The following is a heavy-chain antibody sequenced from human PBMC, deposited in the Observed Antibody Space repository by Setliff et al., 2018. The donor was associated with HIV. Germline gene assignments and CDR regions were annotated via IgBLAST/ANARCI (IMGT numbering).Heavy chain of an antibody. Sequence: PGGSLRLSCAASGFTFSSYAMHWVRQAPGKGLEWVAFISYDGSYEYYADSVKGRFTISRDNAKNSLYLQMNSLRAEDTADYYCARDGRFASGAKFDAFDIWGQGTMVTVSS. V-gene: IGHV3-30*04. CDR3: ARDGRFASGAKFDAFDI. CDR1: GFTFSSYA. D-gene: IGHD3-16*01. J-gene: IGHJ3*02. CDR2: ISYDGSYE.